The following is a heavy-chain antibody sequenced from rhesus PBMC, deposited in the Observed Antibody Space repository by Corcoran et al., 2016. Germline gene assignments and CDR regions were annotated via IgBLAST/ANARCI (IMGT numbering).Heavy chain of an antibody. CDR3: TRATVGLYYFDY. V-gene: IGHV3-11*01. D-gene: IGHD3-28*01. CDR1: GFTVSSYW. CDR2: IYGSTM. J-gene: IGHJ4*01. Sequence: CAASGFTVSSYWMSWVRQAPGKGLEWLSDIYGSTMYYGDSVKVLFTVSRDNAENSLYLQMNSLRAEDTAVYYCTRATVGLYYFDYWGQGVLVTVSS.